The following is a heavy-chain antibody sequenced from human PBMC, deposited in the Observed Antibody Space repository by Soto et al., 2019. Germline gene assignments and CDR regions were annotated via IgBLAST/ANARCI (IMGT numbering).Heavy chain of an antibody. D-gene: IGHD3-22*01. V-gene: IGHV3-64D*06. CDR3: VKREYYYDSSGYYPFDY. CDR1: GFTFSIYA. J-gene: IGHJ4*02. CDR2: ISTNGGST. Sequence: PGGSLRLSCSASGFTFSIYAMHWVRQAPGKGLEYVSSISTNGGSTHYADSVKGRFTISRDNSKNTVYLQMSSLRAEDTAVYYCVKREYYYDSSGYYPFDYWGQGTLVTVSS.